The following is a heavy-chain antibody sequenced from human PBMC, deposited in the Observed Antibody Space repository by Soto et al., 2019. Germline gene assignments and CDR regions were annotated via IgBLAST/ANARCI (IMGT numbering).Heavy chain of an antibody. Sequence: AEPLKISCRTSGYRFTSDWIAWVRQMPDKGLEGVGIIFRSDSDTRYSPSFQGPVTISADRSTSTFFLQWASLKASDTAVYFCARKDKSGYFNWFDPWGQGTLVTVSS. J-gene: IGHJ5*02. CDR3: ARKDKSGYFNWFDP. D-gene: IGHD3-22*01. CDR2: IFRSDSDT. CDR1: GYRFTSDW. V-gene: IGHV5-51*01.